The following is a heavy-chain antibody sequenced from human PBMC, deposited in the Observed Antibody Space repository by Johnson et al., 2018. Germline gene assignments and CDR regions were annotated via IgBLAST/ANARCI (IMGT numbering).Heavy chain of an antibody. CDR1: GGSISSHS. V-gene: IGHV4-59*11. Sequence: QVQLQESGPGLVKPSETLSLTCSVSGGSISSHSWNWIRQPPGKGLEWIGNISNSGNTNYNPSPQSRVTISLDTSKNQFSLNLNDVTAADAAMYYCASHPPLYWGQGILVTVSS. CDR3: ASHPPLY. J-gene: IGHJ4*02. CDR2: ISNSGNT.